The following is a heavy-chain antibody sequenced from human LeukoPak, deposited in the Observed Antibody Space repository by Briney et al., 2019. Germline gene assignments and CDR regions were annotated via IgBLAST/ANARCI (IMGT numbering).Heavy chain of an antibody. J-gene: IGHJ6*03. V-gene: IGHV3-30*02. CDR1: GFTFSSYG. CDR2: IRYDGNSK. Sequence: GGSLSLSCAPSGFTFSSYGMHGVRDAPDEGVEGVAFIRYDGNSKDYADSVKGRFTIPRDNSKNKLYPQMNSLRGEDTALYYFAKGGGYSYEICYYYMDVWGEGPTVTVSS. D-gene: IGHD5-18*01. CDR3: AKGGGYSYEICYYYMDV.